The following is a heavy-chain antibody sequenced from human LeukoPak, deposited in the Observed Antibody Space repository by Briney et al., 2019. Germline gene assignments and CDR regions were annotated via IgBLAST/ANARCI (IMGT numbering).Heavy chain of an antibody. CDR2: ISGSGATS. CDR1: GFTFSKYA. J-gene: IGHJ4*02. Sequence: GGSLRLSCAASGFTFSKYAMNWVRQLPGKGLEWVSVISGSGATSSYADSVQGRFTISRDNPKNTVYLQMNSLRPEDTAVYYCAKDRIVLTVYAFDSWGQGSLVTVSS. CDR3: AKDRIVLTVYAFDS. D-gene: IGHD2-8*01. V-gene: IGHV3-23*01.